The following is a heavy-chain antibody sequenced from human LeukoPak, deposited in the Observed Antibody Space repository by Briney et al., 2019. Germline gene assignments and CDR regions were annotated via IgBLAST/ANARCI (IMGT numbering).Heavy chain of an antibody. Sequence: GASVKVSCKASGYTFTGYYMYWVRQAPGQGLEWMGRMNPNSGVTNYAQKFQGWVTMTRDTSISTAYMELYRLRSDDTAVYYCARGDDILTGYSPAEYFQHWGQGTLVTVSS. CDR3: ARGDDILTGYSPAEYFQH. J-gene: IGHJ1*01. CDR2: MNPNSGVT. CDR1: GYTFTGYY. V-gene: IGHV1-2*04. D-gene: IGHD3-9*01.